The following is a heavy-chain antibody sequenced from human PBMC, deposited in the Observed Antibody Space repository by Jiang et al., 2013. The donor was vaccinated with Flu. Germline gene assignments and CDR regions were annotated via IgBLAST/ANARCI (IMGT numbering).Heavy chain of an antibody. Sequence: GPGLVKPSETLSLTCTVSGGSISSSSYYWGWIRQPPGKGLEWIGSIYYSGSTYYNPSLKSRVTISVDTSKNQFSLKLSSVTAADTAVYYCARRGDYGKGAFDIWGQGTMVTVSS. V-gene: IGHV4-39*01. CDR1: GGSISSSSYY. J-gene: IGHJ3*02. CDR2: IYYSGST. D-gene: IGHD4-17*01. CDR3: ARRGDYGKGAFDI.